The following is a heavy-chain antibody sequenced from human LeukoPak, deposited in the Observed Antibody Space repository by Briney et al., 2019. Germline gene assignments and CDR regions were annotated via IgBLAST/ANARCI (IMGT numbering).Heavy chain of an antibody. CDR3: ARDIVVVPAARLAFDP. J-gene: IGHJ5*02. D-gene: IGHD2-2*01. CDR1: GYTFTSYY. V-gene: IGHV1-46*03. Sequence: ASVKVSCKASGYTFTSYYMHWVRQAPGQGLEWMGIINPSGGSTSYAQKFQGRVTMTRDTSTSTVYMELSSLRSEDTAVYYCARDIVVVPAARLAFDPWGQGTLVTVSS. CDR2: INPSGGST.